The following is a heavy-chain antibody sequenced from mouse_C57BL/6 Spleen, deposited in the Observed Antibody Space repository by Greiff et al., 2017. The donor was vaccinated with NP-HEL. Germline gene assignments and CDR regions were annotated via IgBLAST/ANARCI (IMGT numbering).Heavy chain of an antibody. CDR2: IDPSDSYT. D-gene: IGHD1-1*01. J-gene: IGHJ2*01. V-gene: IGHV1-59*01. CDR3: ARRTSVITTVVAHFDY. CDR1: GYTFTSYW. Sequence: VQLQQPGAELVRPGTSVKLSCKASGYTFTSYWMHWVKQRPGQGLEWIGVIDPSDSYTNYNQKFKGKATLTVDTSSSTAYMQLSSLTSEDSAVYYCARRTSVITTVVAHFDYWGQGTTLTVSS.